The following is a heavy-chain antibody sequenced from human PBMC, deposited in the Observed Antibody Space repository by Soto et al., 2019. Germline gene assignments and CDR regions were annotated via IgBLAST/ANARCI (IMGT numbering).Heavy chain of an antibody. CDR1: GGSLNTYY. CDR3: ARLDILTGYSY. D-gene: IGHD3-9*01. CDR2: ISYSGST. J-gene: IGHJ4*02. V-gene: IGHV4-59*01. Sequence: PSETLSLTCTVSGGSLNTYYWSWIRQPPGKGLEWIGYISYSGSTSYDPSLKSRVTISVDTSKNQFSLKLSSVTAADTAVYYCARLDILTGYSYWGQGTLVTVS.